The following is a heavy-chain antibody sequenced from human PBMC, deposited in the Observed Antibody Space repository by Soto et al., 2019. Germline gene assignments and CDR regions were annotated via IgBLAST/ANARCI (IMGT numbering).Heavy chain of an antibody. CDR2: LSYDGSNK. D-gene: IGHD3-9*01. CDR1: GFTFSSYG. Sequence: QVQLVESGGGVVQPGRSLRLSCAASGFTFSSYGMHWVRQAPGKGLEWVAVLSYDGSNKYYAGSVKGRFTISRDNSKNTLYLQMNSLRAADTAVYYCAKGKGGYYDCDVGYHFDYWGQGTLVSVSS. J-gene: IGHJ4*02. V-gene: IGHV3-30*18. CDR3: AKGKGGYYDCDVGYHFDY.